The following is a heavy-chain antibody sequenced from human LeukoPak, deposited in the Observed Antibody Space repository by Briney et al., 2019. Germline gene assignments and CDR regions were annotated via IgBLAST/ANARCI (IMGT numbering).Heavy chain of an antibody. CDR2: ISTYNGNT. D-gene: IGHD6-13*01. V-gene: IGHV1-18*01. CDR3: ARDLPYSSSWESIDY. Sequence: ASVKVSFKASGYTFTSYGIIWVRQAPGQGLEWMGWISTYNGNTNYAQKIQGRVTMTTDTSTSTAYMELRSLRSDDTAVYYCARDLPYSSSWESIDYWGQGTLVTVSS. CDR1: GYTFTSYG. J-gene: IGHJ4*02.